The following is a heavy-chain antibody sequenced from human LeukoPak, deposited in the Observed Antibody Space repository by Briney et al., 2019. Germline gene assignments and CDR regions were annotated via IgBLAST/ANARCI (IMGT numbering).Heavy chain of an antibody. CDR2: IYHSGST. V-gene: IGHV4-30-2*01. CDR3: ARHSYNYYGLDV. Sequence: ASQTLSLTCAVSGGSISSGGYSWSWIRQPPGKGLEWIGYIYHSGSTYYNPSLKSRVTMSVDTSNNHLSLRLTSVTAADTALYYCARHSYNYYGLDVWGQGTTITVSS. D-gene: IGHD1-26*01. CDR1: GGSISSGGYS. J-gene: IGHJ6*02.